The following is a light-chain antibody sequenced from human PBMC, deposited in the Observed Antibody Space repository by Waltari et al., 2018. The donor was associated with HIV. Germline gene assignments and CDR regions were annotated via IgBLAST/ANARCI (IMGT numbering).Light chain of an antibody. J-gene: IGLJ2*01. CDR1: SSNIGAGYD. CDR2: ATI. V-gene: IGLV1-40*01. Sequence: QSVLTQPPSVSGAPGQRVTISCTGGSSNIGAGYDVHWYQRLPGTAPKLLIFATINRPSGVPDRFSGSSSGTSASPAITGLQAEDEADYYCQSYDSSLTMVFGGGTKVTVL. CDR3: QSYDSSLTMV.